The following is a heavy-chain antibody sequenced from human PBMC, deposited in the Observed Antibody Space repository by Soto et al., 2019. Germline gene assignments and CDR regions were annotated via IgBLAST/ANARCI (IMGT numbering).Heavy chain of an antibody. J-gene: IGHJ6*03. V-gene: IGHV3-9*01. CDR2: ITWHSGTI. Sequence: EVQLVESGGGLVQPGRSLRLACAASGFTFDQYTMHWVRQAPGKGLEWVSSITWHSGTIGYSYSVNGRFTISRDNAKNSLYLQMNSLRGEDTALYYCAKEMITFGDFNYYYLDVWGNGTTVTVSS. D-gene: IGHD3-16*01. CDR1: GFTFDQYT. CDR3: AKEMITFGDFNYYYLDV.